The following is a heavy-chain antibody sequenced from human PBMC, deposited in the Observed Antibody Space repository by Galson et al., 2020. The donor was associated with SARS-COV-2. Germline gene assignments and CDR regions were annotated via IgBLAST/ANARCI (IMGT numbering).Heavy chain of an antibody. D-gene: IGHD1-26*01. CDR1: GFTFTAFA. Sequence: QAGGSLRLSCAASGFTFTAFAMDWVRQAPEKGLEWVSGVSAGAGISYYTDSVRGRFTISRDISRNTLSLQMNRLRVEDTAVYYCARRSPDGGTFRPFDFWGQGTPVTVSS. J-gene: IGHJ4*02. V-gene: IGHV3-23*01. CDR2: VSAGAGIS. CDR3: ARRSPDGGTFRPFDF.